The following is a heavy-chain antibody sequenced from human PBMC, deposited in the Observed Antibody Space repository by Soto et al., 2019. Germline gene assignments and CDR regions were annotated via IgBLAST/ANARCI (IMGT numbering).Heavy chain of an antibody. V-gene: IGHV3-74*01. CDR3: ARAGQFNSGGNYGFDY. CDR2: IKSDGSGT. J-gene: IGHJ4*02. Sequence: PGGSLRLSCTDSGFTFSSNWMHWVRQGPGKGLVWVSGIKSDGSGTTYADSVKGRFTISRDNAKKMLYLQMNSLRAEDTAVYYCARAGQFNSGGNYGFDYCGQRTRVTVAS. D-gene: IGHD4-4*01. CDR1: GFTFSSNW.